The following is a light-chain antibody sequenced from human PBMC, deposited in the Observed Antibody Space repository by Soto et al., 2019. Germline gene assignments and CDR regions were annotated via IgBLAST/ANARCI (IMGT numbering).Light chain of an antibody. CDR3: QQYGDSPET. CDR2: DAS. V-gene: IGKV3-15*01. J-gene: IGKJ2*01. Sequence: VMTQSPATLSVSPGESATLSCRASQSISNNLAWYQQKPGQAPRLLMYDASTRATGIPDRFSGSGSGAEFTLTISSLQSEDLAVYYCQQYGDSPETFGQGTSLEI. CDR1: QSISNN.